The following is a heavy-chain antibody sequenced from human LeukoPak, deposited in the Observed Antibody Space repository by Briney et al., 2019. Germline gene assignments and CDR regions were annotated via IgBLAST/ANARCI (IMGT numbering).Heavy chain of an antibody. J-gene: IGHJ4*02. Sequence: VKVSCKASGYTFTGHYLHWLRQAPGQGLEWMGWIYPNSGATSYAQKFQGRVTLTRDTSISTAYMELSSLRSDDTAVYYCARDWGPTDCWGQGTLVSVSS. CDR2: IYPNSGAT. CDR1: GYTFTGHY. V-gene: IGHV1-2*02. D-gene: IGHD3-16*01. CDR3: ARDWGPTDC.